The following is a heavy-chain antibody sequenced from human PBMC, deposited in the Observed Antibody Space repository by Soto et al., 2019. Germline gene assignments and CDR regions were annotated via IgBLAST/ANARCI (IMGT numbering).Heavy chain of an antibody. V-gene: IGHV4-31*03. CDR1: GGSISSGGYY. D-gene: IGHD6-6*01. CDR2: IYYSGST. Sequence: SETLSLTCTVSGGSISSGGYYWSWMRQHPGKGLEWIGYIYYSGSTYYNPSLKSRVTISVDTSKNQFSLKLSSVTAADTAVYYCARARIIAARNKGYNWFEPWGQGTLVTVSS. CDR3: ARARIIAARNKGYNWFEP. J-gene: IGHJ5*02.